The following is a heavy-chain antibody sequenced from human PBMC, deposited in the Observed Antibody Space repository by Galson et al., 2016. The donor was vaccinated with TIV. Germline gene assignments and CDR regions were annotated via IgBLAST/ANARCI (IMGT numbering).Heavy chain of an antibody. J-gene: IGHJ4*02. D-gene: IGHD3-10*01. CDR3: ARSYYYGSGSGVDY. V-gene: IGHV1-2*02. Sequence: GQGLERMGWTNAHTGGTISAQKFRGRVTMTRDTSISTAYKELTRLTSDDPAVYHCARSYYYGSGSGVDYWGQGTLVTVSS. CDR2: TNAHTGGT.